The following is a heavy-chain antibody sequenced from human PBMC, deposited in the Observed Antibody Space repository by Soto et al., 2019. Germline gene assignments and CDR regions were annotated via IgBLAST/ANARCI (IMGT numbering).Heavy chain of an antibody. Sequence: QVQLQESGPGLVKPSQTLSLTCTVSGGSISSGGYYWSWIRQHPGKGLEWIGYFYYSGSTYYNPSLKSRVTISVDTSKNQFSLKLSSVTAADTAVYYSAREGGIVGATAADYWGQGTLVTVSS. CDR3: AREGGIVGATAADY. V-gene: IGHV4-31*03. CDR1: GGSISSGGYY. D-gene: IGHD1-26*01. CDR2: FYYSGST. J-gene: IGHJ4*02.